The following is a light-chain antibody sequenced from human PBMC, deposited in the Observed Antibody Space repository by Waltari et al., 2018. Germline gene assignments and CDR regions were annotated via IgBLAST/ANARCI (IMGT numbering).Light chain of an antibody. CDR3: QQYGSSPLT. CDR2: AAS. Sequence: EIVLTQSPGTLSLSPGERATLSCRASQSISNSYLAWYQQKPGQAPRLLIYAASSRATGLPYRFSASGSGADFTLTISRLEPEDFGVYYCQQYGSSPLTFGGGTKVEIK. J-gene: IGKJ4*01. V-gene: IGKV3-20*01. CDR1: QSISNSY.